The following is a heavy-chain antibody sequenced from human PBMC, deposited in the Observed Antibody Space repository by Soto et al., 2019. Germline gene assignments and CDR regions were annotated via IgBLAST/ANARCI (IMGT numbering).Heavy chain of an antibody. CDR2: ISSSGRTT. Sequence: PGGSLRLSCGASGFNFDDYYMSWIRQAPGKGLEWVSYISSSGRTTYYVDSVKGRFTISRDNAKNSLYLQMNSLRAEDTAVYYCARAYDYGANAGYWGQGTLVTVSS. V-gene: IGHV3-11*01. CDR1: GFNFDDYY. J-gene: IGHJ4*02. D-gene: IGHD4-17*01. CDR3: ARAYDYGANAGY.